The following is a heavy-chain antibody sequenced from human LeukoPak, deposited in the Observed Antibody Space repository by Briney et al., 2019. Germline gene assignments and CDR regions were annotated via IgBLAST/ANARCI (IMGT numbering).Heavy chain of an antibody. CDR3: ARDKSRWLRFGAFDI. CDR2: INPNSGGT. J-gene: IGHJ3*02. V-gene: IGHV1-2*04. D-gene: IGHD5-12*01. Sequence: ASVKVSCKASGYTYTGYYMHWVRQAPGQGLEWMGWINPNSGGTNYAQKFQGWVTMTRDTSISTAYMELSRLRSDDTAVYYCARDKSRWLRFGAFDIWGQGTMVTVSS. CDR1: GYTYTGYY.